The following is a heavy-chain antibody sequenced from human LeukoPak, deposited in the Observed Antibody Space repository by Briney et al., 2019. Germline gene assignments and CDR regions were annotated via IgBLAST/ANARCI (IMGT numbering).Heavy chain of an antibody. CDR1: GFTFSSFG. V-gene: IGHV3-33*01. J-gene: IGHJ4*02. CDR3: ARDRYSSMWSVFEY. Sequence: GGSLRLSCAASGFTFSSFGMHWVRQSAGKGLEWVAVIRYDGSTKVYADSVKGRFTISRDNSRNTLYLQVNSLRAEDTAVYYCARDRYSSMWSVFEYWGQGALVTVSS. D-gene: IGHD6-13*01. CDR2: IRYDGSTK.